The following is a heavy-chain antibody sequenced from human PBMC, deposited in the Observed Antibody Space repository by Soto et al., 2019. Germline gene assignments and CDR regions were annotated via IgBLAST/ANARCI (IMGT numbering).Heavy chain of an antibody. CDR3: ATQQITYYYDSSGYYHGAFDI. CDR1: GYTFTSYA. J-gene: IGHJ3*02. D-gene: IGHD3-22*01. Sequence: ALVKVSCKASGYTFTSYAMHWVCQAPGQRLEWMGWINAGNGNTKYSQKFQGRVTITRDTSASTAYMELSSLRSEDTAVYYCATQQITYYYDSSGYYHGAFDIWGQGTMVTVSS. V-gene: IGHV1-3*01. CDR2: INAGNGNT.